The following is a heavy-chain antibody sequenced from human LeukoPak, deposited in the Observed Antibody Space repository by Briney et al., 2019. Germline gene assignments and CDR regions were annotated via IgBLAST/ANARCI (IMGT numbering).Heavy chain of an antibody. J-gene: IGHJ4*02. Sequence: PGGSLRLSCAASGFTFDAYAMHWVRQAPGKGLEWVSGISWNSGSIGYADSVKGRFTISRDNAKNSLYLQMNSLRAEDTALYYCAKSSSGWYYFDYWGQGTLVTVSS. V-gene: IGHV3-9*01. D-gene: IGHD6-19*01. CDR3: AKSSSGWYYFDY. CDR2: ISWNSGSI. CDR1: GFTFDAYA.